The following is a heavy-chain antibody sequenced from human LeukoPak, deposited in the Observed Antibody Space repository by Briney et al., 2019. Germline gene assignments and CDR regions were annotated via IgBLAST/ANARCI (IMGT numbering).Heavy chain of an antibody. CDR2: ISNSGSTV. Sequence: GGSLRLSCAASGFTFSVYGMNWVRQAPGKGLEWVSYISNSGSTVTYADSVKGRFTISRDNAKNSLYLQMSSLRVEDTAVYYCARVKWSSAWSGYWGQGVLVTVSP. CDR1: GFTFSVYG. J-gene: IGHJ4*02. D-gene: IGHD6-19*01. V-gene: IGHV3-48*01. CDR3: ARVKWSSAWSGY.